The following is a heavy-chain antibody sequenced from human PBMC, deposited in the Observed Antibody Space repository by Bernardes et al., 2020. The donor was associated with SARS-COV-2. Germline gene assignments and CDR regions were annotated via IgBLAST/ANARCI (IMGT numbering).Heavy chain of an antibody. J-gene: IGHJ6*02. CDR3: AHRRLGFYYYGMDV. CDR1: GFPLTTSGVG. V-gene: IGHV2-5*01. CDR2: FSWHADQ. Sequence: PTLVQLTHSLTLPCPFPGFPLTTSGVGVRWIRQPPGTALEWLALFSWHADQRHHPPLQRRLTITKDTSKNQVVLPMTNLDPVDTATYYSAHRRLGFYYYGMDVWGQVTTVTVSS. D-gene: IGHD3-3*01.